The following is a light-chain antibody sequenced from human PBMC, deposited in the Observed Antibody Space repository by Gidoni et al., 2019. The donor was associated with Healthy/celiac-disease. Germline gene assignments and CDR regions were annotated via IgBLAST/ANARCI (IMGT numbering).Light chain of an antibody. CDR3: CSYAGSVV. Sequence: QSALTKPASVSGSPGQSINISCTGTSSDVGSYNLFSWYQQNPGKAPKLMIYEGSKRPSGVSNRFSGSKSGNTASLAITGLQAEDEADYYCCSYAGSVVFGGGTKLTVL. CDR1: SSDVGSYNL. J-gene: IGLJ2*01. V-gene: IGLV2-23*01. CDR2: EGS.